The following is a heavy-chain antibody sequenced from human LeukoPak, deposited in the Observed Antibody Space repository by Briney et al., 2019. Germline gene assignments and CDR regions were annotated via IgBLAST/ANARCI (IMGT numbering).Heavy chain of an antibody. CDR2: INSSSSYI. D-gene: IGHD2-21*02. Sequence: GGSLRLSCAASGFTFSSYSMNWVRQAPGKGLEWVSSINSSSSYIYYADSVKGRFTISRDNAKNSLYLQMNSLRAEDTDVYYCARGRTAKTPFDYWGQGTLVTVSS. CDR3: ARGRTAKTPFDY. CDR1: GFTFSSYS. V-gene: IGHV3-21*01. J-gene: IGHJ4*02.